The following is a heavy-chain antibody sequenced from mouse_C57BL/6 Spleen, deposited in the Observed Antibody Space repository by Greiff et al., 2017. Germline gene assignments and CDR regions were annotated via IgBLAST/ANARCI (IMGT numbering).Heavy chain of an antibody. Sequence: EVQRVESGEGLVKPGGSLKLSCAASGFTFSSYAMSWVRQTPEKRLEWVAYISSGGDYIYYADTVKGRFTISRDNARKTLYLQMSSLKSEDTAMYYCTRDDYDGAWFAYWGQGALVTVSA. CDR3: TRDDYDGAWFAY. CDR2: ISSGGDYI. V-gene: IGHV5-9-1*02. D-gene: IGHD2-4*01. CDR1: GFTFSSYA. J-gene: IGHJ3*01.